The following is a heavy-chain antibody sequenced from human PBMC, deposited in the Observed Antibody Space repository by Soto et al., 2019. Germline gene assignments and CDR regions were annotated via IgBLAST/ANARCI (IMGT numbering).Heavy chain of an antibody. CDR3: ASSIVGATSFDY. Sequence: GASVKVSCKASGGTFSSYAISWVRQAPGQGLEWMGGIIPIFGTANYAQKFQGRVTITADKSTSTAYMELSSLRSEDTAVYYCASSIVGATSFDYWGQGTLVTVSS. CDR1: GGTFSSYA. V-gene: IGHV1-69*06. J-gene: IGHJ4*02. CDR2: IIPIFGTA. D-gene: IGHD1-26*01.